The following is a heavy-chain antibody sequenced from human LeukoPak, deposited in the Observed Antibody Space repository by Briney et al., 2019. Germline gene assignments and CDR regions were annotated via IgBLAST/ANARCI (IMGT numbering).Heavy chain of an antibody. CDR2: IYYSRST. V-gene: IGHV4-39*02. Sequence: SETLSLTCTVSGGSISSSSYYWGWIRQPPGKGLEWIGSIYYSRSTSYNPSLKSRVTISVDTSKNQFSLKLSSVTAADTAVYYCAREWAKNLNFDYWGQGTLVTVSS. CDR1: GGSISSSSYY. CDR3: AREWAKNLNFDY. J-gene: IGHJ4*02.